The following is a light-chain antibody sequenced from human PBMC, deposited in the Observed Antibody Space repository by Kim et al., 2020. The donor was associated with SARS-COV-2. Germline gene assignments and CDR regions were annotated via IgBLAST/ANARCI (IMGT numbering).Light chain of an antibody. CDR3: QQYGTSPLT. V-gene: IGKV3-20*01. Sequence: AHGERDTLSCRASQSVSSSYLVWYQQKPGQAPRLLIYGASSRATGIPDRFSGSGSGTDFTLTISRLEPEDFAVYYCQQYGTSPLTFGGGTKVDIK. J-gene: IGKJ4*01. CDR2: GAS. CDR1: QSVSSSY.